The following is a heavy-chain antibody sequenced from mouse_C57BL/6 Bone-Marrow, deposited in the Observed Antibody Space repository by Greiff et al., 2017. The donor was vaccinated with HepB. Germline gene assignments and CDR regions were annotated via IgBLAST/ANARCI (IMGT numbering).Heavy chain of an antibody. Sequence: DVKLQESGGGLVKPGGSLKLSCAASGFTFSSYAMSWVRQTPEKRLEWVATISDGGSYTYYPDNVKGRFTISRDNAKNNLYLQMSHLKSEDTAMYYCARELTGKGTWFAYGGQGTLVTVSA. CDR1: GFTFSSYA. J-gene: IGHJ3*01. CDR3: ARELTGKGTWFAY. D-gene: IGHD4-1*01. V-gene: IGHV5-4*01. CDR2: ISDGGSYT.